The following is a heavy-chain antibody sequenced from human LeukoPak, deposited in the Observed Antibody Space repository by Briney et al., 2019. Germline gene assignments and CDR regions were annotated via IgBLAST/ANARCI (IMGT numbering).Heavy chain of an antibody. V-gene: IGHV4-39*07. D-gene: IGHD3-10*01. Sequence: PSETLSLTCTVSGGSISSSSYYWGWIRQPPGKGLEWIGTIYHSGTTYYSPSLKSRGIISVDTSKNQISLKLNSVTAADTAMYYCGRVTAGSGSYWGQGTQVTVSS. J-gene: IGHJ4*02. CDR2: IYHSGTT. CDR3: GRVTAGSGSY. CDR1: GGSISSSSYY.